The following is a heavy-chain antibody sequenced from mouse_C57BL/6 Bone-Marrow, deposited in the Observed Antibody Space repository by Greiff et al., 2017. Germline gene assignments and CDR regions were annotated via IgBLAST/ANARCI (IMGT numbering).Heavy chain of an antibody. J-gene: IGHJ3*01. CDR3: ARFSYDYDVAY. Sequence: EVQLQQSGPELVKPGASVKISCKASGYTFTDYYMNWVKQSHGKSLEWIGDINPNNGGTSYNQKFKGKATLTVDKSSSTAYMELRSLTSEDSAVYYCARFSYDYDVAYWGQGTLVTVSA. CDR1: GYTFTDYY. CDR2: INPNNGGT. D-gene: IGHD2-4*01. V-gene: IGHV1-26*01.